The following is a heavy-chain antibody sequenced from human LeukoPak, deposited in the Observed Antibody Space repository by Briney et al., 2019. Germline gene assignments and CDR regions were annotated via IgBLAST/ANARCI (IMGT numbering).Heavy chain of an antibody. V-gene: IGHV1-18*01. CDR3: VVGPDFWSGPDY. Sequence: EASVKVSCKASGYTFTSYGISWVRQAPGQGLEWMGWISAYNGNTNYAQKLQGRVTMTTDTSTSTAYMEPRSLRSDDTAVYYCVVGPDFWSGPDYWGQGTLVTVSS. J-gene: IGHJ4*02. D-gene: IGHD3-3*01. CDR2: ISAYNGNT. CDR1: GYTFTSYG.